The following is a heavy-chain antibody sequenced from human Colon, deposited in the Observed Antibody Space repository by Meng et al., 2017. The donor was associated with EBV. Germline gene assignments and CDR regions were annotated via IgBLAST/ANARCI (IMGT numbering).Heavy chain of an antibody. CDR2: ISSDGRTT. CDR3: ARANEVRAFDY. CDR1: VFTFSNYW. J-gene: IGHJ4*02. V-gene: IGHV3-74*01. Sequence: VEVGGGLLEPGGFLSISFAVSVFTFSNYWRYWVRPVPETGVVVVSYISSDGRTTIYADYVKGRFIISRDNAKNTLYLKMNNLRDDDTAVYYCARANEVRAFDYWGQGTLVTVSS. D-gene: IGHD2-8*01.